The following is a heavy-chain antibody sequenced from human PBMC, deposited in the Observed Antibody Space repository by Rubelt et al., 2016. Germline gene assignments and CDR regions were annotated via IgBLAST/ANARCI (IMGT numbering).Heavy chain of an antibody. CDR2: VIYSGST. CDR1: GGSFSGYY. J-gene: IGHJ4*02. D-gene: IGHD2-2*01. Sequence: QVQLQQWGAGLLKPSETLSLTCAVYGGSFSGYYCTWIRQPPGKGLEWIGSVIYSGSTYYNPSLKSRLTISVDTSKSQFALKWSSVTAADTAVYYCARRPAGLYQPIDHWGQGTLVTVSS. V-gene: IGHV4-34*12. CDR3: ARRPAGLYQPIDH.